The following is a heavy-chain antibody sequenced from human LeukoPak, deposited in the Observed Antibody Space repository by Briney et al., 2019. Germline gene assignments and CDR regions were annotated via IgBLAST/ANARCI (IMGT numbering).Heavy chain of an antibody. CDR1: GFTFSNAW. V-gene: IGHV3-15*01. CDR2: IKSKTDGGTT. Sequence: PGGSLRLSCAASGFTFSNAWMSWVRQAPGKGLEWVGRIKSKTDGGTTDYAAPVKGRFTISRDDSKNTLYLQMNSLKTEDTAVYYCTTGTEQQLATSAGRYAFDIWGQGTMVTVSS. D-gene: IGHD6-13*01. CDR3: TTGTEQQLATSAGRYAFDI. J-gene: IGHJ3*02.